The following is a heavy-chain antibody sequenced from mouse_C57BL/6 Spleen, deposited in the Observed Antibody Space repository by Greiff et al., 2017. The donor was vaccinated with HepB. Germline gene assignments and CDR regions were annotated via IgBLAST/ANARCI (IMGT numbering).Heavy chain of an antibody. CDR2: IDPSDSYT. CDR1: GYTFTSYW. Sequence: VQLQQPGAELVRPGTSVKLSCKASGYTFTSYWMHWVKQRPGQGLEWIGVIDPSDSYTNYNQKFKGKATLTVDTSSSTAYMQLSSLTSEDSAVYYCARDSSFYFDYWGQGTTLTVSS. D-gene: IGHD2-12*01. V-gene: IGHV1-59*01. CDR3: ARDSSFYFDY. J-gene: IGHJ2*01.